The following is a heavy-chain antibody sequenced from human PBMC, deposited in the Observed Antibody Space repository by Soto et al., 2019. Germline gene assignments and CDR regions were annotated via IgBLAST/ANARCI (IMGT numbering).Heavy chain of an antibody. CDR3: ARDGNWRLDY. J-gene: IGHJ4*02. Sequence: SETLSLTCTVSGGSITNYYWSWFRQPPGKGLEWIAYLYYRGSPNYNPSLTGRVTISVDTSKNQFSLRLSSVTAADTAVYYCARDGNWRLDYWGQGALVTVSS. CDR2: LYYRGSP. D-gene: IGHD1-1*01. V-gene: IGHV4-59*01. CDR1: GGSITNYY.